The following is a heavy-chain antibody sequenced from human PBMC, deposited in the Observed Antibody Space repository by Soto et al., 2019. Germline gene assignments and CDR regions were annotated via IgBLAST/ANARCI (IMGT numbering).Heavy chain of an antibody. J-gene: IGHJ4*02. CDR3: ARVVTISGMVKYYFDY. D-gene: IGHD3-3*01. V-gene: IGHV4-31*03. CDR2: IYYTGNT. Sequence: SETLSLTCTVSGGSISSGGYYWSWIRQHPGKGLEWIGYIYYTGNTYYSPSLKSRLTISVDTSKNQFSLKLSSVTAADTAMYYCARVVTISGMVKYYFDYWGQGTLVTVSS. CDR1: GGSISSGGYY.